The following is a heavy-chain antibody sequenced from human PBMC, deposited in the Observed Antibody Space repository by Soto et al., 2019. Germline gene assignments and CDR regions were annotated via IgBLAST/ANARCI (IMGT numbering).Heavy chain of an antibody. CDR3: ARGRSYRYCSGGSCPSPFGY. D-gene: IGHD2-15*01. CDR1: GGSFSGYY. Sequence: QVQLQQWGAGLLKPSETLSLTCAVYGGSFSGYYWSWIRQPPGKGLEWIGEINHSGSTNYNPSLKSRVTISVDTSKKQFSLKLSSVTAADTAVYYCARGRSYRYCSGGSCPSPFGYWGQGTLVTVSS. J-gene: IGHJ4*02. V-gene: IGHV4-34*01. CDR2: INHSGST.